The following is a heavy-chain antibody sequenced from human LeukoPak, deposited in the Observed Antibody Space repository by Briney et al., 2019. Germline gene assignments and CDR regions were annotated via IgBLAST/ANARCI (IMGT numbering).Heavy chain of an antibody. CDR3: TRVPVRTVTVIVLPRGHDAFDI. Sequence: GRSLRLSCTASGFTFGDYTVGWFRQAPGKGLEWVSFIRGKYYGGATGYAAPVEGRFTISRDDSISVAYLQMNSLKTEDTGVYYCTRVPVRTVTVIVLPRGHDAFDIWGRGTMVTVSS. V-gene: IGHV3-49*03. CDR1: GFTFGDYT. CDR2: IRGKYYGGAT. J-gene: IGHJ3*02. D-gene: IGHD3-22*01.